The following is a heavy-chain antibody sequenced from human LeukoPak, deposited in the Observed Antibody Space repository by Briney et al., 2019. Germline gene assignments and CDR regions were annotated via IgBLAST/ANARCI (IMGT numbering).Heavy chain of an antibody. Sequence: GVSVKVSFKASGYTFTSYYMHWVRQAPGQGLEWMGIINPSGGSTSYAQKFQGRVTMTRDTSTSTVYMELSSLRSEDTAVYYCARVRPISSSSDYYYGMDVWGQGTTVTVSS. D-gene: IGHD6-6*01. CDR3: ARVRPISSSSDYYYGMDV. CDR1: GYTFTSYY. CDR2: INPSGGST. J-gene: IGHJ6*02. V-gene: IGHV1-46*01.